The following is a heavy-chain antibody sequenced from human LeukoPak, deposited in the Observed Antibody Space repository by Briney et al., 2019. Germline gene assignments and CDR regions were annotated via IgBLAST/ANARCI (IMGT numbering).Heavy chain of an antibody. CDR2: ISYDGSNK. CDR1: GFTFSNYG. J-gene: IGHJ4*02. V-gene: IGHV3-30*18. CDR3: AKDIRGYSYGYIDY. D-gene: IGHD5-18*01. Sequence: GGSLRLSCAASGFTFSNYGMHWVRQAPGRGLEWVVFISYDGSNKYYADSVEGRFTISRDNSKNTLYLQMNSLRAEDTAVYYCAKDIRGYSYGYIDYWGQGTLVTVSS.